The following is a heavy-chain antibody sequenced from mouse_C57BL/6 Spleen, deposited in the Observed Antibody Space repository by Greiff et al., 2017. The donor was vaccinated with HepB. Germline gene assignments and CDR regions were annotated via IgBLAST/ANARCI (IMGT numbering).Heavy chain of an antibody. J-gene: IGHJ4*01. D-gene: IGHD4-1*01. CDR2: ISNGGGST. V-gene: IGHV5-12*01. Sequence: EVQLVESGGGLVQPGGSLKLSCAASGFTFSDYYMYWVRQTPEKGLEWVAYISNGGGSTYYPDTVKGRFTISRDNAKNTLYLQMSRLKSEDTAMYYCASLNWDGYAMDYWGQGTSVTVSS. CDR3: ASLNWDGYAMDY. CDR1: GFTFSDYY.